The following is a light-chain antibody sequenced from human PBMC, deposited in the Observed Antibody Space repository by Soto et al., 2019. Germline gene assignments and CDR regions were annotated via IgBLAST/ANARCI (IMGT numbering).Light chain of an antibody. CDR1: QNVSSSY. CDR3: QQYGSSPLYT. V-gene: IGKV3-20*01. Sequence: EIVLTQSPGTLSLSPGERATLSCRASQNVSSSYLAWYQQKPGQAPRLLIYGASSRATGIPDRFSGSGSGTDFTLTISRLEPEDFAVYYCQQYGSSPLYTFGQGTTLEIK. J-gene: IGKJ2*01. CDR2: GAS.